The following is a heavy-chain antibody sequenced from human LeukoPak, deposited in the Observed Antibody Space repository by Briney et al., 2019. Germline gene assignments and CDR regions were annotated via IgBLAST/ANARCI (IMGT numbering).Heavy chain of an antibody. J-gene: IGHJ4*02. CDR3: TNGWDV. CDR1: GFAFNTYT. V-gene: IGHV3-30*04. Sequence: PGRPLRLSCAASGFAFNTYTVHWVRQGPGKGLDWVAVISFDGSNKYYADSVKGRFTISRDNSRNTLYLQMNSLRAEDTAVYYCTNGWDVWGQGTLVTVSS. D-gene: IGHD6-19*01. CDR2: ISFDGSNK.